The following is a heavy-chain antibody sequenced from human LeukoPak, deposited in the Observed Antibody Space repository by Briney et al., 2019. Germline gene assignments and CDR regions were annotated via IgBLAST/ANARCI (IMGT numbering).Heavy chain of an antibody. V-gene: IGHV3-23*01. CDR3: AKGEYQLPLRDDV. Sequence: GGSLRLSCAASGFTFSSYAMSWVRQASGKGLEWVSAISGSGGSTYYADSVKGRFTISRDNSKNTLYLQMNSLRAEDTAVYYCAKGEYQLPLRDDVCGQGTTVTVSS. D-gene: IGHD2-2*01. CDR1: GFTFSSYA. J-gene: IGHJ6*02. CDR2: ISGSGGST.